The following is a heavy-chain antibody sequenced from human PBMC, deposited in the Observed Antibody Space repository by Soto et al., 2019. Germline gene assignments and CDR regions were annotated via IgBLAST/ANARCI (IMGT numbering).Heavy chain of an antibody. V-gene: IGHV3-20*01. D-gene: IGHD4-17*01. Sequence: EVQLVESGGGVVRPGGSLRLSCAASGFTFDDYGMSWVRQAPGKGLEWVSGINWNGGSTGYADSVKGRFTISRDNAKNSLYLQMNSLRAEDTALYHCARDRTVTTLYAVSEPDAFDIWGQGTMVTVSS. CDR1: GFTFDDYG. CDR3: ARDRTVTTLYAVSEPDAFDI. J-gene: IGHJ3*02. CDR2: INWNGGST.